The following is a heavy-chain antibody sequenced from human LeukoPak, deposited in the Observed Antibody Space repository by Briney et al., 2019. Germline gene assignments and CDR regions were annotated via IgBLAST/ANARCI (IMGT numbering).Heavy chain of an antibody. CDR1: GGSISSYY. Sequence: PSETLSLTCTVSGGSISSYYWSWIRQPAGKGLEWIGRIYTSGGTNYNPSLKSRVTMSVDTSKNQFSLKLSSVTAADTAVYYCARDSAYSSSWNIYYYYGMDVWGQGTTVTVSS. V-gene: IGHV4-4*07. CDR3: ARDSAYSSSWNIYYYYGMDV. CDR2: IYTSGGT. J-gene: IGHJ6*02. D-gene: IGHD6-13*01.